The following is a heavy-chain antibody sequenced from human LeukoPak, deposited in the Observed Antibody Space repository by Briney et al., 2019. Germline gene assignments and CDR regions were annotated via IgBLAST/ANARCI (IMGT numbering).Heavy chain of an antibody. CDR3: ARDLVSRHAFDI. CDR2: TSESGGST. Sequence: GGSLRLSCEASGFTFSSYAMGWVRQAPGKGLEWVSVTSESGGSTHYADSVKGRFTIYRDNSKNTLYLQMNSLRAEDTAVYYCARDLVSRHAFDIWGQGTMVTVSS. V-gene: IGHV3-23*01. J-gene: IGHJ3*02. D-gene: IGHD2-8*02. CDR1: GFTFSSYA.